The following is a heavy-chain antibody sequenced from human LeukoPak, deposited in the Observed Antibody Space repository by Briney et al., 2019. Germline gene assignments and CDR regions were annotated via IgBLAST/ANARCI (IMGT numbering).Heavy chain of an antibody. D-gene: IGHD1-26*01. CDR3: ARAPGVGGKRMKNYNYYYYMDV. CDR1: GFTFSSYE. J-gene: IGHJ6*03. CDR2: ISSSGSTI. V-gene: IGHV3-48*03. Sequence: GGSLRLSCAASGFTFSSYEMNWVRQAPGKGLEWVSYISSSGSTIYYADSVRGRFTVSRDNAKNSLYLQMNSLRAEDTALYYCARAPGVGGKRMKNYNYYYYMDVWGKGTTVTVSS.